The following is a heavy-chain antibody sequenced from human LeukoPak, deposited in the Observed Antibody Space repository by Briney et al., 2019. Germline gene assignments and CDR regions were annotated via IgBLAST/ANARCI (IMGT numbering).Heavy chain of an antibody. D-gene: IGHD6-19*01. CDR3: ARTVPQWLVQGAFDY. J-gene: IGHJ4*02. Sequence: DSVRGRFTISGDNAKNSLYLQMNSLRAEDTAVYFCARTVPQWLVQGAFDYWGQGTLVAVSS. V-gene: IGHV3-7*04.